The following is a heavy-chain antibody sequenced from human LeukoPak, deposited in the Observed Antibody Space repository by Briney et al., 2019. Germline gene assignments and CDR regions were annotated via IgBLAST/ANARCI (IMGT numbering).Heavy chain of an antibody. CDR2: LNPERRYI. CDR1: GFTFSTYT. V-gene: IGHV3-21*01. D-gene: IGHD7-27*01. J-gene: IGHJ4*02. CDR3: ARETGADGFDF. Sequence: GGSLRLSCAASGFTFSTYTMNWVRQAPGKGLEWVSSLNPERRYIFHAESVEGRFTVSRDNARSSLYLQMNSLRVEDTAVYYCARETGADGFDFWGQGTLVAVSS.